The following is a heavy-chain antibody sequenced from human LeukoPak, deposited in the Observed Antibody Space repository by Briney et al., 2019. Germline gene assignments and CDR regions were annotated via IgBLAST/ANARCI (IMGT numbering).Heavy chain of an antibody. CDR2: MNPNSGNT. CDR1: GYTFTSYD. CDR3: ARGDFWSGYYSAGPNRRYYYYGMDV. Sequence: ASVKVSCKASGYTFTSYDINWVRQATGQGLEWMGWMNPNSGNTGYAQKFQGRVTMTRNTSISTAYMELSSLRSEDTAVYYCARGDFWSGYYSAGPNRRYYYYGMDVWGQGTTVTVSS. D-gene: IGHD3-3*01. V-gene: IGHV1-8*01. J-gene: IGHJ6*02.